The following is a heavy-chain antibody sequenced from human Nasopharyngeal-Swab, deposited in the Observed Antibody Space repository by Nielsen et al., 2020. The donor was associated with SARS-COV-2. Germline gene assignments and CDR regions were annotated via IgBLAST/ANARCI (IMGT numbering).Heavy chain of an antibody. V-gene: IGHV4-61*02. Sequence: SETLSLTCTVSGDSITSGGYYWRWIRQPAGKRLEWLGRVFNAGTAHDNPSLKSRVTISADTSQTQFSLPLSSVTAADTAVYYCARAPGAAARVAAARLGQYSGMDFWGQGITVTVSS. CDR3: ARAPGAAARVAAARLGQYSGMDF. CDR2: VFNAGTA. J-gene: IGHJ6*02. CDR1: GDSITSGGYY. D-gene: IGHD6-13*01.